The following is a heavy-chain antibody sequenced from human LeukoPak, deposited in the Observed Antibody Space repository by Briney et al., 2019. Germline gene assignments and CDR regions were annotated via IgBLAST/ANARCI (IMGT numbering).Heavy chain of an antibody. J-gene: IGHJ4*02. V-gene: IGHV3-30*02. CDR2: IRYDGSNK. CDR3: ARAKPKNMVRGLIMRRESRYYFDY. Sequence: GGSLRLSCAASGFTFSSYGMHWVRQAPGKGLEWVAFIRYDGSNKYYADSVKGRFTISRDNSKNTLYLQMNSLRAEDTAVYYCARAKPKNMVRGLIMRRESRYYFDYWGQGTLVTVSS. CDR1: GFTFSSYG. D-gene: IGHD3-10*01.